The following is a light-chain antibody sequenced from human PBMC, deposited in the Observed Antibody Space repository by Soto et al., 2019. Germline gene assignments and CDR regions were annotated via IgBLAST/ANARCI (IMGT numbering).Light chain of an antibody. CDR2: DAS. CDR1: QSISSW. Sequence: DIQMTQSPSTLSASVGDRVTITCRASQSISSWLAWYQQKPGKAPKLLIYDASSLESGVPSRFGGSGSGTEFTLTISSLQPDDFAPYYCQQYNSYPWTFGQGTKVEIK. CDR3: QQYNSYPWT. V-gene: IGKV1-5*01. J-gene: IGKJ1*01.